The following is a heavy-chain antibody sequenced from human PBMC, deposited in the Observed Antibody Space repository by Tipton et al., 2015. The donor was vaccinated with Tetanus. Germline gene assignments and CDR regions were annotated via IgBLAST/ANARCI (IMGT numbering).Heavy chain of an antibody. CDR2: IYFSGHT. J-gene: IGHJ6*03. V-gene: IGHV4-59*01. CDR1: GGSINSYY. D-gene: IGHD6-13*01. Sequence: TLSLTCTVSGGSINSYYWSWLRRPPGKALEWIGYIYFSGHTKYSPSLKSRVTMSVDTSMNQVSLNLTSVTAADSAVYYCARSEQQLVRGYYYYYYMDVWGKGTTVTVSS. CDR3: ARSEQQLVRGYYYYYYMDV.